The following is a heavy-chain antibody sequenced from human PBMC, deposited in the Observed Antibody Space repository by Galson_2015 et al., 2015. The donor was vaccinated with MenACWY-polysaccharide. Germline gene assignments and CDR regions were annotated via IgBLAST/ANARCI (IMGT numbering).Heavy chain of an antibody. Sequence: SLRLSCAASGYSFSSYWMFWVRQAPGKGPVWVSTINNDGSATTYADSVKGRFTISRDNAKNTVYLQMNSLRDDDTAVYYCGRNGGGIDVWGQGTTVTVSS. CDR2: INNDGSAT. CDR3: GRNGGGIDV. D-gene: IGHD3-16*01. J-gene: IGHJ6*02. V-gene: IGHV3-74*01. CDR1: GYSFSSYW.